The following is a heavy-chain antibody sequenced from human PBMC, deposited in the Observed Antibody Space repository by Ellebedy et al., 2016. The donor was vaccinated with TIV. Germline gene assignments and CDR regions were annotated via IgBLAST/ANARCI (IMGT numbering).Heavy chain of an antibody. J-gene: IGHJ5*02. CDR1: GIIFSDYF. CDR3: ARDPGGGGDFGDNWFDP. Sequence: PGGSLRLSCEASGIIFSDYFMNWVRQAPGKGLEWVSVPYPDAKTNYTDSVNGRFIVSRDSSKNTLYLQMNSLTAEDTAVYYCARDPGGGGDFGDNWFDPWGQGTLVTVSS. CDR2: PYPDAKT. D-gene: IGHD2-21*01. V-gene: IGHV3-66*01.